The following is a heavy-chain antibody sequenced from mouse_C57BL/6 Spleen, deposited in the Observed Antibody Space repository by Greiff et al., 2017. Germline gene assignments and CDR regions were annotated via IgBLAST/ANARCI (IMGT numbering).Heavy chain of an antibody. CDR2: IYPGDGDT. D-gene: IGHD3-1*01. CDR1: GYAFSSSW. V-gene: IGHV1-82*01. Sequence: QVQLQQSGPELVKPGAPVKISCKASGYAFSSSWMNWVKQRPGKGLEWIGRIYPGDGDTNYNGKFKGKATLTADKSSSTAYMQLSSLTSEDSAVYFCARSGFYFDYWGQGTTLTVSS. J-gene: IGHJ2*01. CDR3: ARSGFYFDY.